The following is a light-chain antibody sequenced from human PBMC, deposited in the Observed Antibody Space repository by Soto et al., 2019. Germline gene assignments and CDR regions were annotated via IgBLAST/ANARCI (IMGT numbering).Light chain of an antibody. J-gene: IGKJ1*01. CDR2: DAS. V-gene: IGKV3-11*01. Sequence: EIVLTQSPTTLSLSPGERASLSCRASQSVSSYLAWYQQKPGQSPRLLIYDASNRATGIPARFSGSGSGTDFTLTISSLEPEDFAVYYCQQRSSWPRTFGHGTKVEIK. CDR3: QQRSSWPRT. CDR1: QSVSSY.